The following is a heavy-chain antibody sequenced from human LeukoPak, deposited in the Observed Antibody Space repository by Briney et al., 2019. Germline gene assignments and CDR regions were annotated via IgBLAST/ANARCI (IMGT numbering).Heavy chain of an antibody. CDR2: FYSGGST. CDR1: GFTVSSNY. CDR3: TTEEVVVAADIGALFDY. J-gene: IGHJ4*02. Sequence: GGSLRLSCAASGFTVSSNYMSWVRQAPGKGLEWVSVFYSGGSTYYADSVKGRFTISRDNSKNTLYLQMNSLKTEDTAVYYCTTEEVVVAADIGALFDYWGQGTLVTVSS. D-gene: IGHD2-15*01. V-gene: IGHV3-53*01.